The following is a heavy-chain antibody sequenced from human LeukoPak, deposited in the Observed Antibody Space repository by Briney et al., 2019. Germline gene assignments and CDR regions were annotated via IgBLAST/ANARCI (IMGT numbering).Heavy chain of an antibody. CDR1: GGSISSYY. D-gene: IGHD1-26*01. CDR3: ARHTLAGARNAFDI. J-gene: IGHJ3*02. Sequence: PSETLSLTCNVSGGSISSYYWSWIRQPPGKGLEWIGYMYYSGNTNYNPPLKSRVTTSVDSSKNQFSLKLSSVTAADTAVYYCARHTLAGARNAFDIWGQGTMVTVSS. V-gene: IGHV4-59*08. CDR2: MYYSGNT.